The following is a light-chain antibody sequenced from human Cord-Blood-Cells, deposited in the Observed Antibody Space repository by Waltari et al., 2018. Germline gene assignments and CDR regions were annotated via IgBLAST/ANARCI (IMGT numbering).Light chain of an antibody. J-gene: IGKJ1*01. V-gene: IGKV1-5*03. CDR1: QSISSW. CDR2: KAS. Sequence: DIQMTQSPSTLSASVGDRVTITCRASQSISSWLAWYKQKPEKAPKLLIYKASSLESGVPSRFSGSGSGTEFTLTISSLQPDDFATYYCQQYNSYTWTFGQGTKVEIK. CDR3: QQYNSYTWT.